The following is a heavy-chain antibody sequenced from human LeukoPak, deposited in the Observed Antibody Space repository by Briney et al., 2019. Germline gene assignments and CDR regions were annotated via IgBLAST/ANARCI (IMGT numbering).Heavy chain of an antibody. D-gene: IGHD7-27*01. Sequence: SETLSLTCTVSGGPISGYYWNWIRQPPGKGLEWIGSIYYSGRTSFNGSLKTRITMSVDTSKNQFSLKLTSVTTADTAVYFCARDSAGDYWLDPWGQGTPVTVSS. V-gene: IGHV4-59*01. CDR2: IYYSGRT. CDR1: GGPISGYY. CDR3: ARDSAGDYWLDP. J-gene: IGHJ5*02.